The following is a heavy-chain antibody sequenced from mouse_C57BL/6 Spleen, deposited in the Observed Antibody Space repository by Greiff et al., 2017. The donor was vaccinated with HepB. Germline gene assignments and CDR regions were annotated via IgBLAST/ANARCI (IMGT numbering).Heavy chain of an antibody. CDR1: GFTFSSYA. CDR2: ISAGGSYT. V-gene: IGHV5-4*01. Sequence: EVMLVESGGGLVKPGGSLKLSCAASGFTFSSYAMSWVRQTPEKRLEWVATISAGGSYTYYPDNVKGRFTISRDNAKNNLYLQMSHLKSEDTAMYYCARDYSKRYFDVWGTGTTVTVSS. J-gene: IGHJ1*03. D-gene: IGHD2-5*01. CDR3: ARDYSKRYFDV.